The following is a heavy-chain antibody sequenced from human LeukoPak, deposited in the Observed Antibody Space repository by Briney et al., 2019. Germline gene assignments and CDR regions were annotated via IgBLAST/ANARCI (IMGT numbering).Heavy chain of an antibody. J-gene: IGHJ4*02. CDR3: ARGSGGATIYY. Sequence: ASVKVSCKASGYTFTGYYMHWVRQAPGQGLEWMGWINPNSGGTHYAQKFQGRVTVTRDTSISTTYMELSRLRSDDTAVYYCARGSGGATIYYWGQGTLVTVSS. D-gene: IGHD1-26*01. CDR1: GYTFTGYY. V-gene: IGHV1-2*02. CDR2: INPNSGGT.